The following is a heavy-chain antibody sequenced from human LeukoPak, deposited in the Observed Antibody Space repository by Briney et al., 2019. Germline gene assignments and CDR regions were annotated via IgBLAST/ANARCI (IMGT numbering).Heavy chain of an antibody. D-gene: IGHD3-22*01. CDR3: ARDIDDGSGCFDP. J-gene: IGHJ5*02. CDR1: GYTFTSYY. Sequence: ASVKVSCKASGYTFTSYYMHWVRQAPGQGLEWMGIINPSGGNTTYAQKFQGRVTMTRDTSTSTVYMELSSLRSEDTALYYCARDIDDGSGCFDPWGQGTLVTVS. CDR2: INPSGGNT. V-gene: IGHV1-46*01.